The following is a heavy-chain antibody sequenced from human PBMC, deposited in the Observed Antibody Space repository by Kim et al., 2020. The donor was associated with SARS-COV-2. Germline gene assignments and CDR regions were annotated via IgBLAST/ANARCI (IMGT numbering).Heavy chain of an antibody. CDR2: ISSSSSTI. CDR1: GFTFSSYS. J-gene: IGHJ6*02. Sequence: GGSLRLSCAASGFTFSSYSMNWVRQAPGKGLEWVSYISSSSSTIYYADSVKGRFTISRDNAKNSLYLQMNSLRDEDTAVYYCARDLAELLWFGPHGMDVWGQGTTVTVSS. D-gene: IGHD3-10*01. V-gene: IGHV3-48*02. CDR3: ARDLAELLWFGPHGMDV.